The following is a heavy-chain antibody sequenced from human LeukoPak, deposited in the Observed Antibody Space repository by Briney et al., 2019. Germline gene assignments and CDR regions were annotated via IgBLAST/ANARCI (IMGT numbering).Heavy chain of an antibody. CDR1: GYTFTGYY. CDR3: ARGGWDYYGSGSYYNVAYFDY. Sequence: ASVKVSCKASGYTFTGYYMHWVRQAPGQGLEWMGIINPSGGSTSYAQKFQGRVTMTRDMSTSTVYMELSSLRSEDTAVYYCARGGWDYYGSGSYYNVAYFDYWGQGTLVTVSS. D-gene: IGHD3-10*01. CDR2: INPSGGST. V-gene: IGHV1-46*01. J-gene: IGHJ4*02.